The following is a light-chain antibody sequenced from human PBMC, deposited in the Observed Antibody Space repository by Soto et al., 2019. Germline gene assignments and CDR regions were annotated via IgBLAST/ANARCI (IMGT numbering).Light chain of an antibody. CDR1: QGVGSD. CDR2: GAS. J-gene: IGKJ3*01. V-gene: IGKV3-15*01. CDR3: QQYNNWPPLT. Sequence: EIVMTQSPVTLSASPGERVTLSCRASQGVGSDVAWYQQKPGQAPGLLIYGASIREVGVPARFSGSGSGTEFTLTISSLQSEDFAVYYCQQYNNWPPLTYGPGTIVDIK.